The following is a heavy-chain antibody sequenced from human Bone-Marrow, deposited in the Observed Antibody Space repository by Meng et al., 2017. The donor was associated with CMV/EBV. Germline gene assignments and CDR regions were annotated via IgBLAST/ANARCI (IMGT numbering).Heavy chain of an antibody. Sequence: GSLRLSCNVSGGSISNYYWSWIRQTPGKGLEWIAYIYDRGSTNYNPSLKSRVTISLDTSKNQVSLKLRSVTAADSAVYYCARGYDVPGNYYGMDVWGQGTTVTVSS. D-gene: IGHD3-10*01. CDR3: ARGYDVPGNYYGMDV. CDR1: GGSISNYY. V-gene: IGHV4-59*01. CDR2: IYDRGST. J-gene: IGHJ6*02.